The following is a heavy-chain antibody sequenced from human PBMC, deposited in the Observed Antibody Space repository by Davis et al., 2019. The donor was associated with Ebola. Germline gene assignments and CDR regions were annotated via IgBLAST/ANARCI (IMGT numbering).Heavy chain of an antibody. CDR2: ISSSSSTI. CDR3: AKDYYDSSGRYFDY. Sequence: GGSLRLSCAASGFTFSSYSMNWVRQAPGKGLEWVSYISSSSSTIYYADSVKGRFTISRDNSKNTLYLQMNSLRAEDTAVYYCAKDYYDSSGRYFDYWGQGTLVTVSS. J-gene: IGHJ4*02. CDR1: GFTFSSYS. V-gene: IGHV3-48*01. D-gene: IGHD3-22*01.